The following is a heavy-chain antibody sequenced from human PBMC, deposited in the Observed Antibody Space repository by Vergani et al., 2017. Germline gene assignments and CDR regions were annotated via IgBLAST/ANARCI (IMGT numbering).Heavy chain of an antibody. CDR1: GYSFTSY. D-gene: IGHD4-11*01. CDR2: IYPGDSDT. J-gene: IGHJ2*01. Sequence: EVQLVQSGAEVKKPGESLKISCKGSGYSFTSYGWVRQMPGKGLKWMGIIYPGDSDTRSSPSFQGQVTISADKSISTAYMQWGSLKAADTAMYYCARPHYTAGYFDLWGRGTLVTVSS. V-gene: IGHV5-51*01. CDR3: ARPHYTAGYFDL.